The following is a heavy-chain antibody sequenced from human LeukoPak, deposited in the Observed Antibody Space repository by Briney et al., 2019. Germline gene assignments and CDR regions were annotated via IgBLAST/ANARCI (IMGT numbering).Heavy chain of an antibody. Sequence: GGSLRLSCAASGFFFSNAWMNWVRQAPGTGLEWVGRIKTKSDGGTTDYAAPVKGSFTISRDDSKNTLYLQMSSLKTEDTAVYYCTTDAYYDSSGYYHRGDYWGQGTLVTVSS. D-gene: IGHD3-22*01. J-gene: IGHJ4*02. V-gene: IGHV3-15*05. CDR3: TTDAYYDSSGYYHRGDY. CDR2: IKTKSDGGTT. CDR1: GFFFSNAW.